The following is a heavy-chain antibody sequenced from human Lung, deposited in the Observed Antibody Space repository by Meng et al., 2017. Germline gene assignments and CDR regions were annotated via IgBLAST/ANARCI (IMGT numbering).Heavy chain of an antibody. V-gene: IGHV3-53*04. Sequence: QLVEFGGGLVQSGGSLRLSCAVSGFSVSSNYITWVRQAPGKGLEWISIIYSGGTIYYADTVRGRFTISRHTSKNTLYLQMNNLGEEDTAMYYCARDRVAEADGRYFDLWGRGTLVTVSS. CDR3: ARDRVAEADGRYFDL. CDR2: IYSGGTI. CDR1: GFSVSSNY. D-gene: IGHD6-19*01. J-gene: IGHJ2*01.